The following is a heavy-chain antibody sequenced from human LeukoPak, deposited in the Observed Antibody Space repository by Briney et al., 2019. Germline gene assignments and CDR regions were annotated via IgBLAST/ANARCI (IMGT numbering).Heavy chain of an antibody. J-gene: IGHJ3*02. V-gene: IGHV4-4*07. CDR2: IYTSENT. CDR1: GGSISSHY. D-gene: IGHD6-13*01. CDR3: ARVAAAGAFDI. Sequence: SETLSLTCTVSGGSISSHYWSWIRQPAGKGLEWIGRIYTSENTNYNPSLKSRVTMSVDTSKNQFSLKLSSVTAADTAVYYCARVAAAGAFDIWGQGTMVTVSS.